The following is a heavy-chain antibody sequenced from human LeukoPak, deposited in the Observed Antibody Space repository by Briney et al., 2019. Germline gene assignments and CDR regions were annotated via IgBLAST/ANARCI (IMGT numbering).Heavy chain of an antibody. V-gene: IGHV3-23*01. D-gene: IGHD2-2*01. J-gene: IGHJ3*02. Sequence: TGGSLRLSCAASGFTFSSYAMSWVRQAPGKGLEWVSAISGSGGSTYYADSVKGRFTISRDNSKNTLYLQMNSLRAEDTAVYYCAGGAQLLDAFDIWGQGTMVTVSS. CDR1: GFTFSSYA. CDR3: AGGAQLLDAFDI. CDR2: ISGSGGST.